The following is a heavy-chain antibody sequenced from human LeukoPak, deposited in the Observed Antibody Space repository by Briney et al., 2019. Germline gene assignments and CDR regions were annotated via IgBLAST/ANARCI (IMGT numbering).Heavy chain of an antibody. J-gene: IGHJ3*02. CDR2: IYYSGST. D-gene: IGHD2/OR15-2a*01. Sequence: SETLSLTCTVSGGSISSYYWSWIRQPPGKGPEWIGYIYYSGSTNYNPSLKSRVTISVDTSKNQFSLKLSSVTAADTAVYYCARMDFHDAFDIWGQGTMVTVSS. CDR1: GGSISSYY. CDR3: ARMDFHDAFDI. V-gene: IGHV4-59*01.